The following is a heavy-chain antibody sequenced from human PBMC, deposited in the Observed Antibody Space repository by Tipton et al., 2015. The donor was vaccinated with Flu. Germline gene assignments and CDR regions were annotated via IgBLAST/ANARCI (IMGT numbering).Heavy chain of an antibody. Sequence: GSLRLSCAASGFSVSTYYMNWVRQAPGKGLEWVANMNQDGSEKNYMDAVKGRFSISRDNAKNSVYLQMNSLRAGDTAVYYCARDRGYSCFDYWGLGSLVTVSS. D-gene: IGHD5-12*01. J-gene: IGHJ4*02. CDR1: GFSVSTYY. V-gene: IGHV3-7*01. CDR2: MNQDGSEK. CDR3: ARDRGYSCFDY.